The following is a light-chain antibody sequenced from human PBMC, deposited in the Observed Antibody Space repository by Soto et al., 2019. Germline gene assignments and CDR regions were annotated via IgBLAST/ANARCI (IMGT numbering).Light chain of an antibody. J-gene: IGLJ2*01. CDR2: GNS. CDR3: QSYDSSLSGVV. Sequence: QSVLTQPPSVSGAPGQRVTISCTGSSSNIGAGYDVHWYQQLPGTAPKVLIYGNSNRPSGVPDRFSGSKSGTSASLAITGLQAEDEAGYYCQSYDSSLSGVVFGAGTKLTVL. V-gene: IGLV1-40*01. CDR1: SSNIGAGYD.